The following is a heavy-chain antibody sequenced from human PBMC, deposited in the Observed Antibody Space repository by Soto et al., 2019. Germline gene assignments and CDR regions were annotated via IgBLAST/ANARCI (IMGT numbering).Heavy chain of an antibody. CDR2: IYSGGST. CDR1: GFTVSSNY. CDR3: ARVLTTTLGYCISTSCSIFSGMDV. J-gene: IGHJ6*02. D-gene: IGHD2-2*01. V-gene: IGHV3-53*01. Sequence: PGGSLRLSCAASGFTVSSNYMSWVRQAPGKGLEWVSVIYSGGSTYYADSVKGRFTISRDNSKNTLYLQMNSLRAEDTAVYYCARVLTTTLGYCISTSCSIFSGMDVWGQGTTVTVSS.